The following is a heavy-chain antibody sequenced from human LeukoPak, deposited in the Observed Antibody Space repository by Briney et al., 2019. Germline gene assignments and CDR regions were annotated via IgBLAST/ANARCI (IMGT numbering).Heavy chain of an antibody. CDR1: GGTFGSYA. CDR2: IIPIVGTA. J-gene: IGHJ4*02. D-gene: IGHD3-22*01. V-gene: IGHV1-69*05. CDR3: ARDRSVEGRYYYDSNGLHYFDY. Sequence: GSSVKVSCKASGGTFGSYAISWVRQAPGRGLEWMGRIIPIVGTANYAQKFQGRVTITTDESTSTAYMELSSLRSEDTAVYYCARDRSVEGRYYYDSNGLHYFDYWGQGTLVTVSS.